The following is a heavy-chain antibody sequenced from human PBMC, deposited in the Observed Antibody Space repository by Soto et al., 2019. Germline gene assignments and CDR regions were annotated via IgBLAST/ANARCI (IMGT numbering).Heavy chain of an antibody. CDR2: ISAYNGNT. CDR1: GYTFTSYG. Sequence: GASVKVSCKASGYTFTSYGISWVRQAPGQGLEWMGWISAYNGNTNYAQKLQGRVTMTTDTSTSTAYMELRSLRSDDTAVYYCARDHGYCSGGSCHNWLDPWGQGTLVTVSS. J-gene: IGHJ5*02. D-gene: IGHD2-15*01. CDR3: ARDHGYCSGGSCHNWLDP. V-gene: IGHV1-18*01.